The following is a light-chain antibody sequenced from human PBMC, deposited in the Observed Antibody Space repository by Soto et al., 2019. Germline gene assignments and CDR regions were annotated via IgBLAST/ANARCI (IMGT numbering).Light chain of an antibody. CDR2: GAS. J-gene: IGKJ1*01. V-gene: IGKV3-15*01. CDR3: QQYNNWWT. CDR1: QSVSSS. Sequence: EIVMTQSPATLSVAPGERATLSCRASQSVSSSLAWYQQKPGQAPRLLIYGASTMATGIPARFSGSGSGIEFTLTISSLQSEDFTVYYCQQYNNWWTFGQGTKVEIK.